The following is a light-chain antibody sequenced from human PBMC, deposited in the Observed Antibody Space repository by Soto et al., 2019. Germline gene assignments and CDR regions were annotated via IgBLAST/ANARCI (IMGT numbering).Light chain of an antibody. CDR3: RQYGSSPGT. CDR1: QTVSSSF. CDR2: GAS. J-gene: IGKJ1*01. Sequence: EIVLTQSPGTLSLSPGEGATLSCRASQTVSSSFLAWYQQKAGQAPRLLIYGASSRATGIPDRFSGSGSGTDFTLPITRLEPEDFGVYSCRQYGSSPGTFGQGTKVEIK. V-gene: IGKV3-20*01.